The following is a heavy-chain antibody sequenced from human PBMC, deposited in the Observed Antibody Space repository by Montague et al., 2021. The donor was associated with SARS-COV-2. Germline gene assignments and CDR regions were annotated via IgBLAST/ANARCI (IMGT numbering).Heavy chain of an antibody. CDR3: ARVFPRWLQFDPYFDY. Sequence: SETLSLTCTVSGGSISGYYWSWIRQPPGKGLEWIGYIYYSGSTNYNPSLKSRVTISVDTSKNQFSLKLRSVTAADTAVYYCARVFPRWLQFDPYFDYWGQGTLVTVSS. CDR1: GGSISGYY. J-gene: IGHJ4*02. D-gene: IGHD5-24*01. CDR2: IYYSGST. V-gene: IGHV4-59*01.